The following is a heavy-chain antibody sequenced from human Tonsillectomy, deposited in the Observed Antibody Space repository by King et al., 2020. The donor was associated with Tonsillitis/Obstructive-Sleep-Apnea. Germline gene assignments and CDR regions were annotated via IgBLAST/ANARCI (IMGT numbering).Heavy chain of an antibody. CDR2: IYPGDSDT. J-gene: IGHJ2*01. V-gene: IGHV5-51*03. CDR1: GYSFTSYW. Sequence: QLVQSGAEVKKPGESLKISCKGSGYSFTSYWIGWVRQMPGKGLEWMGIIYPGDSDTRYSPSFQGQVTISADKSISTAYLQWSSLKATDTAMYYCARSSGWYNADWYFDLWGRGTLVTVSS. CDR3: ARSSGWYNADWYFDL. D-gene: IGHD6-19*01.